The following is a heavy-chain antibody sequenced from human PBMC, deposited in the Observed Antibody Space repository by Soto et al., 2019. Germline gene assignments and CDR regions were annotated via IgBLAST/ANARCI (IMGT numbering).Heavy chain of an antibody. D-gene: IGHD2-21*02. CDR1: GGSFSGYY. J-gene: IGHJ4*02. Sequence: LSLTCAVYGGSFSGYYWSWIRQPPGKGLEWIGEINHSGSTNYNPSLKSRVTISVDTSKNQFSLKLSSVTAADTAVYYCARYCGGDCYGYYFDYWGQGTLVTVSS. CDR3: ARYCGGDCYGYYFDY. V-gene: IGHV4-34*01. CDR2: INHSGST.